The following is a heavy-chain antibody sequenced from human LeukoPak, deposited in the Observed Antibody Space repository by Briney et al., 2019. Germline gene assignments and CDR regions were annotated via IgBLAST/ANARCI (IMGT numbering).Heavy chain of an antibody. CDR3: ARDPYSSGWYDY. Sequence: SETLSLTCTVSGGSISSYYWSWIRQPPGKGLEWIGYIYYSGSTNYNPSLKSRVTISVDTSKNQFSLKLSSVTAADTAVYYCARDPYSSGWYDYWGQGTLVTVSS. J-gene: IGHJ4*02. V-gene: IGHV4-59*12. CDR2: IYYSGST. D-gene: IGHD6-19*01. CDR1: GGSISSYY.